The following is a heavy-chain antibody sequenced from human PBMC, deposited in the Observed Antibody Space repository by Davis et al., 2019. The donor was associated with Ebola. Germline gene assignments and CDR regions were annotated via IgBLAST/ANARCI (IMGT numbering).Heavy chain of an antibody. D-gene: IGHD3-10*01. Sequence: GESLKISCSASGFTFSSSAMHCVRQPPGKGLEYVSAISRNGGTTYYADSVKGRFSISRDNPKNMLYLQMSSLRAEDTAVYYCVTQLWFGSWGQGTLITVSS. CDR3: VTQLWFGS. V-gene: IGHV3-64D*06. J-gene: IGHJ4*02. CDR2: ISRNGGTT. CDR1: GFTFSSSA.